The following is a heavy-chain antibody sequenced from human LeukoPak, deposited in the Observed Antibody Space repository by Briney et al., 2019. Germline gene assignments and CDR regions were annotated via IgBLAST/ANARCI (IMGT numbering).Heavy chain of an antibody. V-gene: IGHV4-39*02. CDR1: GGSISSISYY. D-gene: IGHD4-17*01. Sequence: SETLSLTCTISGGSISSISYYWGWIRQPPGKGLEWIGSIYYTGSTYYNPSLKSRVTVSVDTSKNQFSLNLRSVTAADTAVYYCARDRGHGDYLSDYWGQGTLVTVSS. J-gene: IGHJ4*02. CDR2: IYYTGST. CDR3: ARDRGHGDYLSDY.